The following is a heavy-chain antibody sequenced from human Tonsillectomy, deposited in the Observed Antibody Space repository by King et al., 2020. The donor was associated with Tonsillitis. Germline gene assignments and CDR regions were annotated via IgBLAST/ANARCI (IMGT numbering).Heavy chain of an antibody. CDR3: AKIAPWDDIDY. V-gene: IGHV3-30*02. CDR2: IRYDGSNK. J-gene: IGHJ4*02. D-gene: IGHD1-26*01. CDR1: GFTFSSYG. Sequence: VQLVESGGGVVQPGGSLRLSCAASGFTFSSYGMHWVRQAPGKGLGWVAFIRYDGSNKYYADSVKGRFTISRDNSKNTLYLQMNSLRAEDTAVYYCAKIAPWDDIDYWGQGTLVTVSS.